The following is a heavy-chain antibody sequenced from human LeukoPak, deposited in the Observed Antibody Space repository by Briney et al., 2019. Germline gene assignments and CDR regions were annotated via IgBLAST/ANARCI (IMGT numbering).Heavy chain of an antibody. CDR3: AKDRGFSYAFDI. CDR1: GFTFSNYG. J-gene: IGHJ3*02. CDR2: ISDSGGDT. D-gene: IGHD3-3*01. Sequence: PGGTLRLSCAASGFTFSNYGISWLRQAPGKGLEWVSAISDSGGDTYHADSVKGRFTISRDNSKNTLYVQMNSLRAEDTAVYYCAKDRGFSYAFDIWGQGTMVSVSS. V-gene: IGHV3-23*01.